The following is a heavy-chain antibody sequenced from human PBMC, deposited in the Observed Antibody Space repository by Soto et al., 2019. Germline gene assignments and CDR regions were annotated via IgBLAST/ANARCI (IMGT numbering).Heavy chain of an antibody. CDR3: AVHRATPGVALSNWFGP. D-gene: IGHD3-10*01. Sequence: GASVKVSCKTSGYTFTGYYLHWMRQAPGKGLERKGWINPDTGGTDLTQKFQGWVTMTRDTSISTAYMELSNVKPDDTAVYYCAVHRATPGVALSNWFGPWGQGSLVTVSS. CDR2: INPDTGGT. CDR1: GYTFTGYY. J-gene: IGHJ5*02. V-gene: IGHV1-2*04.